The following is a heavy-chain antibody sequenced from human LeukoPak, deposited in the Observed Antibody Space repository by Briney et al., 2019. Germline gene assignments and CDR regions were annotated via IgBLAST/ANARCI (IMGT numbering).Heavy chain of an antibody. Sequence: GGSLRLSCAASGFTVSSNYMSWVRQAPGKGLEWVSVIYSGGSTYYADSVKGRFTISRDNSKNTLYLQMNSLRAEDTAVYYCASAGPAVAGTLDYWGQGTLVTVSS. CDR3: ASAGPAVAGTLDY. D-gene: IGHD6-19*01. CDR2: IYSGGST. CDR1: GFTVSSNY. J-gene: IGHJ4*02. V-gene: IGHV3-66*01.